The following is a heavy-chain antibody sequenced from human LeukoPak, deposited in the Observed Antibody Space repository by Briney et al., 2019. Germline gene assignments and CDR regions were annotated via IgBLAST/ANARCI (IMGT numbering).Heavy chain of an antibody. J-gene: IGHJ4*02. V-gene: IGHV1-8*03. D-gene: IGHD3-3*01. Sequence: GASVKVSCKASGYTFTSYDINWVRQATGQGLEWMGWMNPNSGNTGYAQKFQGRVTITRNTSISTAYMELSSLRSEDTAVYYCARANRITIFGVVMYYFDYWGQGTLVTVSS. CDR3: ARANRITIFGVVMYYFDY. CDR2: MNPNSGNT. CDR1: GYTFTSYD.